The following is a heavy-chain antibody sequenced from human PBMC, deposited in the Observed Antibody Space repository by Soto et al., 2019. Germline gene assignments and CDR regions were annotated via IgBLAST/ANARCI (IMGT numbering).Heavy chain of an antibody. Sequence: GSLSLSCAASGFTFSSYAMSWVRQAPGKGLEWVSAISGSGGSTYYADSVKGRFTISRDNSKNTLYLQMNSLRAEDTAVYYCAKLPLLDPDYYYGMDVWGQGTTVTVSS. V-gene: IGHV3-23*01. CDR3: AKLPLLDPDYYYGMDV. D-gene: IGHD3-10*01. CDR1: GFTFSSYA. J-gene: IGHJ6*02. CDR2: ISGSGGST.